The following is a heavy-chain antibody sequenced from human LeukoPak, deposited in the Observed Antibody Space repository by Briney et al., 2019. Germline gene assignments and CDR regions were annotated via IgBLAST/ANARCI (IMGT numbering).Heavy chain of an antibody. D-gene: IGHD6-19*01. V-gene: IGHV4-34*01. CDR2: INHSGST. CDR3: ATSSGWYAPYYYYGMDV. J-gene: IGHJ6*02. Sequence: PSETLSLTCAVYGGSFSGYYWSWIRQPPGKGLEWIGEINHSGSTNYNPSLKSRVTISVDTSKNQFSLKLSSVTAADTAVYYCATSSGWYAPYYYYGMDVWGQGTTVTVSS. CDR1: GGSFSGYY.